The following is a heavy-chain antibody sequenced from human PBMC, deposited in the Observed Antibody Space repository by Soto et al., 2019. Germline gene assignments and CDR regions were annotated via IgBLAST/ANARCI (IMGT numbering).Heavy chain of an antibody. Sequence: TLSLTCAVSGGSISSVVYSGTWIRHHPGKGLEWIGYIYHSGSTYYNPSLKSRVTISVDRSKNQFSLKLSSVTAADTAVYYCARGSYYDSSGYYYDYWGQGTLVTVSS. J-gene: IGHJ4*02. V-gene: IGHV4-30-2*01. CDR3: ARGSYYDSSGYYYDY. CDR2: IYHSGST. CDR1: GGSISSVVYS. D-gene: IGHD3-22*01.